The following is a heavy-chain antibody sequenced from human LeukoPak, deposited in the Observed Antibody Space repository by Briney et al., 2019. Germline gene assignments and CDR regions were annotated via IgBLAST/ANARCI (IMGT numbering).Heavy chain of an antibody. D-gene: IGHD1-1*01. CDR3: ARGGYYWGA. V-gene: IGHV3-7*01. CDR2: IKEDGSEQ. Sequence: GGSLRLSCAASGFTFSSYWMSWVRQAPGKGLEWVASIKEDGSEQYYVDSVKGRFTISRDDAKNSLYLQMNSLRAEDMAVYYCARGGYYWGAWGQGTLVTVSS. J-gene: IGHJ5*02. CDR1: GFTFSSYW.